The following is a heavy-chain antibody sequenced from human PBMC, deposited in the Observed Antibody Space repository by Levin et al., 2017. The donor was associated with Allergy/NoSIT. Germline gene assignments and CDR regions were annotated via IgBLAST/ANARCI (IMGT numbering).Heavy chain of an antibody. D-gene: IGHD1-26*01. J-gene: IGHJ4*02. CDR2: INIDGSNT. V-gene: IGHV3-74*01. CDR1: GFTFSSYW. CDR3: ARALIVGATSGGDY. Sequence: ASVKVSCAASGFTFSSYWMHWVRQAPGKGLVWVSRINIDGSNTNYADSVKGRFTISRDNAKNTLYLQMNSLRAEDTAVYYCARALIVGATSGGDYWGQGTLVTVSS.